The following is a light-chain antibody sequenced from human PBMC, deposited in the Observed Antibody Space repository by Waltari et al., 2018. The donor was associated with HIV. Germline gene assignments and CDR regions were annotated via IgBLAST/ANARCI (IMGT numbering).Light chain of an antibody. CDR2: EVS. CDR1: SSDVGGYNY. J-gene: IGLJ3*02. CDR3: SSYAGSNNRWV. Sequence: QSALTQPPSASGSPGQSVTISCTGTSSDVGGYNYVSWYQHHPGKAPKLMIYEVSKRPSGVRDGFSGSKSGSTASLTVSGLQAEDEADYYGSSYAGSNNRWVFGGGTKLTAL. V-gene: IGLV2-8*01.